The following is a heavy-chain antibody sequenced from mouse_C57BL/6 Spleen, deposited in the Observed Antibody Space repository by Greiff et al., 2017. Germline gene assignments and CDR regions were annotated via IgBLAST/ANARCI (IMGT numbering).Heavy chain of an antibody. CDR3: AREDYGYYYFDY. V-gene: IGHV2-9*02. D-gene: IGHD1-2*01. Sequence: QVQLKESGPGLVAPSQSLSITCTVSGFSLTSYGVHWVRQPPGKGLEWLGVIWAGGSTNYNSALMSRLSISKDNSKSQVFLKMNSLKTDDTAMYYCAREDYGYYYFDYWGQGTTLTVSS. J-gene: IGHJ2*01. CDR1: GFSLTSYG. CDR2: IWAGGST.